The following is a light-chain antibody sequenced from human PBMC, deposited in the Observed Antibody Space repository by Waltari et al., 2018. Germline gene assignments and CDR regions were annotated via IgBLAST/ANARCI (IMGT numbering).Light chain of an antibody. J-gene: IGLJ2*01. Sequence: QSAMTQPASVSGSPGQSITISCTGTSSDFGCYNYVSWYQQHPGKAPKLMIYDVARWPSGVSNRFSGSKSGNTASLTISGLQAEDEADYYCTSYTTTKTVVFGGGTKVTVL. V-gene: IGLV2-14*01. CDR1: SSDFGCYNY. CDR2: DVA. CDR3: TSYTTTKTVV.